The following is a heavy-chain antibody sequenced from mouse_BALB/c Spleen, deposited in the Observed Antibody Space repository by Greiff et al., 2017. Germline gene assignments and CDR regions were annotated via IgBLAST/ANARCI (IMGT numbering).Heavy chain of an antibody. V-gene: IGHV3-8*02. CDR3: ANYGSTLDYFDY. CDR2: ISYSGST. Sequence: VQLQQSGPSLVKPSQTLSLTCSVTGDSITSGYWNWIRKFPGNKLEYMGYISYSGSTYYNPSLKSRISITRDTSKNQYYLQLNSVTTEDTATYYCANYGSTLDYFDYWGQGTTLRVSS. CDR1: GDSITSGY. J-gene: IGHJ2*01. D-gene: IGHD1-1*01.